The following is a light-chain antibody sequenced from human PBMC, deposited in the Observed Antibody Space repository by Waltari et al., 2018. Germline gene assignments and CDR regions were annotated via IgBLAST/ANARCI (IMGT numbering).Light chain of an antibody. J-gene: IGKJ2*01. CDR2: KAS. V-gene: IGKV1-5*03. CDR3: QQYNSHPET. Sequence: DIQMTQSPSTLSASVGDRVTITCRASQSINSWLAWFQQKPGKAPKLLIYKASTLESGVPSRFSGSGSGTEFTLTVSCLQPDDFATYYCQQYNSHPETFGQGTKLEIK. CDR1: QSINSW.